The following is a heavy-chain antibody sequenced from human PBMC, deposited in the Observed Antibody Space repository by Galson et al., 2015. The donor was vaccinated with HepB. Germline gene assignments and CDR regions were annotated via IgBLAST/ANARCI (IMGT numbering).Heavy chain of an antibody. V-gene: IGHV3-23*01. CDR3: AKIRSAAAAGTYYFDY. Sequence: SLRLSCAASGFTFSSYAMSWVRQAPGKGLEWVSAISGSGGSTYYADSVKGRFTISRDNSKNTLYLQMNSLRAEDTAVYYCAKIRSAAAAGTYYFDYWGQGTLVTVSS. CDR1: GFTFSSYA. D-gene: IGHD6-13*01. J-gene: IGHJ4*02. CDR2: ISGSGGST.